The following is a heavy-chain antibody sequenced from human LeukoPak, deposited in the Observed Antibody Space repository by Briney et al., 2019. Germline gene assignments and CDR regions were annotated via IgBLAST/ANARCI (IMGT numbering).Heavy chain of an antibody. CDR3: ARLRFSASGNSDRRKGGYYMDV. D-gene: IGHD2-15*01. CDR2: ISHSGST. CDR1: AGSFSGYY. J-gene: IGHJ6*03. Sequence: ASETLSLTCGVSAGSFSGYYWSWIRQTPGKGLEWIGEISHSGSTNYNPSLKSRVTMSVDTSKKQFTLKIISVTAADTAVYHCARLRFSASGNSDRRKGGYYMDVWGKGTTVTISS. V-gene: IGHV4-34*01.